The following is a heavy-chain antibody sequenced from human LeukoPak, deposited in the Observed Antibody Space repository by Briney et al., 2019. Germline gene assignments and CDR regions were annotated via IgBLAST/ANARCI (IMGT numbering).Heavy chain of an antibody. J-gene: IGHJ4*02. CDR2: ISGSGDNT. V-gene: IGHV3-23*01. CDR3: AKGSYYDSSGSFYFDY. D-gene: IGHD3-22*01. Sequence: GVSLRLYCAASRFTCSSYAMSWIRQAPGKGLEWVSGISGSGDNTDYADSVKGRFTISRDNSKNTLYVQVNSLGTEDTAAYYCAKGSYYDSSGSFYFDYWGQGTLVTVSS. CDR1: RFTCSSYA.